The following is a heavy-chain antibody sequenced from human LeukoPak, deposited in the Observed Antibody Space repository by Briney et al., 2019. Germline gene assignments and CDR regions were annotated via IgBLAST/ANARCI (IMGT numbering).Heavy chain of an antibody. Sequence: SETLSLTCTVSGGSISTYYWTWIRQPPGKGLGWIGNVYYSGSTNYNPSLKSRVTISVDTSKNQFSLKLRSVTAADTAVYYCATSQSWLVPYSFDYWGQGTLVTVSS. CDR2: VYYSGST. J-gene: IGHJ4*02. CDR3: ATSQSWLVPYSFDY. D-gene: IGHD6-19*01. CDR1: GGSISTYY. V-gene: IGHV4-59*01.